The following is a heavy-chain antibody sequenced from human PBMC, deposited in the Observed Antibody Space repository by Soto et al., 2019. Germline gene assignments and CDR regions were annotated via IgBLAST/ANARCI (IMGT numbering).Heavy chain of an antibody. CDR2: IYWHDES. CDR3: AHRKGGSFDY. CDR1: GFSLTTSGEA. J-gene: IGHJ4*02. V-gene: IGHV2-5*05. Sequence: QITLKESGPTLVKPTQTLTLTCTFSGFSLTTSGEAVGWIRQPPGKALEWLALIYWHDESHYGPSLKSRLTITKDTSKNQVVLTVTNMDPVDTATYYCAHRKGGSFDYWGQGTLVTVSS. D-gene: IGHD1-26*01.